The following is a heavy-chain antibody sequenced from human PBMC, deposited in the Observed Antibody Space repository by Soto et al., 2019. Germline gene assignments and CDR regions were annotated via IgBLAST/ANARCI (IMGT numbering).Heavy chain of an antibody. CDR1: GGSFIGYY. V-gene: IGHV4-34*01. Sequence: KASETLSLTCAVYGGSFIGYYCSCVRHPPGKWLEWIGEINHSGSTNYNPSLKSRVTISVDTSKNQFSLKLSSVTAADTAVYYCARCLYYYGSGLFDPWGQGTLVTVSS. J-gene: IGHJ5*02. CDR2: INHSGST. CDR3: ARCLYYYGSGLFDP. D-gene: IGHD3-10*01.